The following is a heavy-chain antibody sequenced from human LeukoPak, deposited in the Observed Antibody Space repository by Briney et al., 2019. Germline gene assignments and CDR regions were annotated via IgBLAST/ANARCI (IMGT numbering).Heavy chain of an antibody. CDR3: ARWYCHDR. D-gene: IGHD3-22*01. V-gene: IGHV4-59*01. CDR1: GGSISGYY. CDR2: IYYSGST. J-gene: IGHJ4*02. Sequence: PSETLSLTCTVSGGSISGYYWSWIRQPPGKGLEWIGYIYYSGSTNYNPSLKSRVTISVDTSKNQFSLKLSSVTAADTAVYYCARWYCHDRWGQGTLVTVSS.